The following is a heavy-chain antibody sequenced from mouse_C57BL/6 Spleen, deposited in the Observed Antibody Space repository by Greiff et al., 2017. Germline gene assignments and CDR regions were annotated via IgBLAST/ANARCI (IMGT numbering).Heavy chain of an antibody. J-gene: IGHJ4*01. CDR1: GYTFTTYP. Sequence: VQLQQSGAELVKPGASVKMSCKASGYTFTTYPIEWMKQNHGKSLEWIGNFHPYNDDTKYNEKFKGKATLNVEKSSSTVYLALSRFTSDDSAVYYCARTDSNYGMDYWGQGTSVTVSS. CDR3: ARTDSNYGMDY. D-gene: IGHD2-5*01. CDR2: FHPYNDDT. V-gene: IGHV1-47*01.